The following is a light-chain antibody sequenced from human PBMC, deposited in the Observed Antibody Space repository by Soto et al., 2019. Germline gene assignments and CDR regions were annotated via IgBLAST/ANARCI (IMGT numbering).Light chain of an antibody. Sequence: QSDLTQPASVSGSPGQSITISCTGTSSDVGSYNLVSWYQQHPGKAPKLMIYEGSKRPSGVSNRFSGSKSGNTASLTISGLQAEDEADYYFCSYAGSSTLYVFGTGTKVTVL. V-gene: IGLV2-23*01. CDR3: CSYAGSSTLYV. J-gene: IGLJ1*01. CDR2: EGS. CDR1: SSDVGSYNL.